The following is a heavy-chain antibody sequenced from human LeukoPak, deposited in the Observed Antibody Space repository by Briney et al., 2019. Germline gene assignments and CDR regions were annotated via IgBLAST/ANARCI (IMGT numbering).Heavy chain of an antibody. CDR2: ISSSGSTI. D-gene: IGHD6-19*01. Sequence: GGSLRLSCAASGLTFSSYEMNWVRQAPGKGLEWVSYISSSGSTIYYEDSVKGRFTTSRDNAKNSLSLQMNSLRAEDTAVYYCARDPYSRGFAAFDVWGQGTMVTVSS. CDR3: ARDPYSRGFAAFDV. J-gene: IGHJ3*01. CDR1: GLTFSSYE. V-gene: IGHV3-48*03.